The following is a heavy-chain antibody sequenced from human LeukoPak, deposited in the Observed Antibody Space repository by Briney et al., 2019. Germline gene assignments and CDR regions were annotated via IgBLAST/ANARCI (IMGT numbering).Heavy chain of an antibody. D-gene: IGHD2-15*01. CDR3: ARSTPGYCSGGSCYSYYYYYYYMDV. CDR1: GGTFSSYA. CDR2: IIPIFGTA. J-gene: IGHJ6*03. Sequence: SVKVSCKASGGTFSSYAISWVRQAPGQGLEWMGGIIPIFGTANYAQKFQGRVTITADEFTSTAYMELSSLRSEDTAVYYCARSTPGYCSGGSCYSYYYYYYYMDVWGKGTTVTISS. V-gene: IGHV1-69*13.